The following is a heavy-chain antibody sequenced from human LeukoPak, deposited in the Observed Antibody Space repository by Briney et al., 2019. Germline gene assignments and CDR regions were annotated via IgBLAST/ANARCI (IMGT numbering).Heavy chain of an antibody. D-gene: IGHD6-19*01. Sequence: SETLSLTCTVSPISSYFWSWIRQPPGKGLEWIGYVSYTGSTNYDYSLESRVTISVDTAKSQFSLKLRSVTAADTAVYFCARPPPADFPNGWPYFAHWGQGILVTVFS. V-gene: IGHV4-59*08. J-gene: IGHJ4*02. CDR1: PISSYF. CDR2: VSYTGST. CDR3: ARPPPADFPNGWPYFAH.